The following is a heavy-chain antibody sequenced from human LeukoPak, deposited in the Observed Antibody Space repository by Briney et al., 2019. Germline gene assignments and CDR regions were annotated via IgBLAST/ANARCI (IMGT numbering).Heavy chain of an antibody. Sequence: PGESLKISCKGSGHSFSNYWIAWVRQMPGKGLEWMGSIYYGDSDTRYSPSFQGQVTISADRYISTAYLQWRSLKASDTAMYYCARDGSGSPGYYMDVWGKGTTVTVSS. CDR3: ARDGSGSPGYYMDV. V-gene: IGHV5-51*01. J-gene: IGHJ6*03. D-gene: IGHD3-10*01. CDR2: IYYGDSDT. CDR1: GHSFSNYW.